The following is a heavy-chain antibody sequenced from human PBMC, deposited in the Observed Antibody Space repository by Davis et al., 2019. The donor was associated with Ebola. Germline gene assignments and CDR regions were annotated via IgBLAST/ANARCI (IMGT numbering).Heavy chain of an antibody. CDR3: AKAHIRTIFGVVIIDWFDP. V-gene: IGHV1-2*04. D-gene: IGHD3-3*01. J-gene: IGHJ5*02. CDR2: INPNSGGT. Sequence: ASVKVSCKASRYTFTGYYMHWVRQAPGQGLEWRGWINPNSGGTNYAQKLQGWVTMTRETSISKAYRELSSLRSDDTAVYYCAKAHIRTIFGVVIIDWFDPWGQGTLVTVSS. CDR1: RYTFTGYY.